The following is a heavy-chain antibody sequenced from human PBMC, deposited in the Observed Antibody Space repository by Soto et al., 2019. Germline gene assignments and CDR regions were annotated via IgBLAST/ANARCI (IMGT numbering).Heavy chain of an antibody. Sequence: GGSLRLSCAASGFTFSSYGMHWVRQAPGKGLEWVAVIWYDGSNKYYADSVKGRFTISRDNSKNTLYLQMNSLRAEDTAVYYCARESPGYGMDVWGQGTTVTVSS. CDR1: GFTFSSYG. J-gene: IGHJ6*02. V-gene: IGHV3-33*01. CDR2: IWYDGSNK. CDR3: ARESPGYGMDV.